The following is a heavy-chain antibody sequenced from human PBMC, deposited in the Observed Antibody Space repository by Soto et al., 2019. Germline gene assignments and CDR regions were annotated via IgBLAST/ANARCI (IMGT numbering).Heavy chain of an antibody. CDR1: GFTFSNAL. CDR3: TTGLPILGVVIDP. CDR2: IKSKTDGGTT. V-gene: IGHV3-15*01. D-gene: IGHD3-3*01. Sequence: EVQLVESGGGLVKPGGSLRLSCAASGFTFSNALMSWVRQAPGKGLEWVGRIKSKTDGGTTDYAAPVKGRFTISRDDSKNTLYLQMNSLKTEDTAVYYCTTGLPILGVVIDPWGQGTLVTVSS. J-gene: IGHJ5*02.